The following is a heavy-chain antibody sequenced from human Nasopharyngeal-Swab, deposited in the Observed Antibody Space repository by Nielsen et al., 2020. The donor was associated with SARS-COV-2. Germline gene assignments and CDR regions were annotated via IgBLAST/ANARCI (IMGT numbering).Heavy chain of an antibody. V-gene: IGHV3-74*01. CDR1: GFTFSSYW. J-gene: IGHJ4*02. CDR3: ARGGAIRFLERFNGGPFDY. CDR2: INSDGSST. Sequence: GESLKISCAASGFTFSSYWMHWVRQAPGKGLVWVSRINSDGSSTSYADSVKGRFTISRDNAKNTLYLQMNSLRAEDTAVYYCARGGAIRFLERFNGGPFDYWGQGTLVTVSS. D-gene: IGHD3-3*01.